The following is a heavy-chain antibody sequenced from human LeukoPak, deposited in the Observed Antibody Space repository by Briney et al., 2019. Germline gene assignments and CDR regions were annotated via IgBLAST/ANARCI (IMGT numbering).Heavy chain of an antibody. CDR3: ARVWNFSDYCDY. D-gene: IGHD1-7*01. Sequence: PGGSLRLSCATSGFTFSSYSMNWVRQAPGKGLEWVSYISSSSRTIYYADSVKGRFTISRDNAKNSLYLQMNSLRAEDTAVYYCARVWNFSDYCDYWGQGTLVTVSS. CDR2: ISSSSRTI. V-gene: IGHV3-48*01. J-gene: IGHJ4*02. CDR1: GFTFSSYS.